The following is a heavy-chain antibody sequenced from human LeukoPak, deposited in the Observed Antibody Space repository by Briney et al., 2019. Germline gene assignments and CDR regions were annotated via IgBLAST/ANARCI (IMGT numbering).Heavy chain of an antibody. D-gene: IGHD6-19*01. CDR3: ASAVYTSGFDS. J-gene: IGHJ4*02. Sequence: SETLSLTCDVSGYSISSAYYWGWIRQPPGKGLEWIGSIYRSGSIYYNPSLSSRVTISVDTSKNQFSLKLTSVTATDTAMYYCASAVYTSGFDSWGQGALVTVSS. V-gene: IGHV4-38-2*01. CDR2: IYRSGSI. CDR1: GYSISSAYY.